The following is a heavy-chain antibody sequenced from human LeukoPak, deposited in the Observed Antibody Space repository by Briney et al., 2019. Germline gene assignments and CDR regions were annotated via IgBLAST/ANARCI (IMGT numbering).Heavy chain of an antibody. J-gene: IGHJ4*02. D-gene: IGHD6-19*01. CDR1: GFTFSSYA. CDR2: ISYDGSNK. V-gene: IGHV3-30-3*01. Sequence: TGGSLRLSCAASGFTFSSYAMHWVRQAPGKGLEWVAVISYDGSNKYYADSVKGRFTISRDNSKNTLYLQMNSLRAEDTAVYYCAKELRSSGWYGYAGYWGQGTLVTVSS. CDR3: AKELRSSGWYGYAGY.